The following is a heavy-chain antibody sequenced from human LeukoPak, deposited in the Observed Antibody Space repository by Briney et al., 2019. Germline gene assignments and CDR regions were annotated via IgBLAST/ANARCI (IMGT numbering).Heavy chain of an antibody. CDR2: IYYSGST. Sequence: PSETLSLTCTVSGGSISSSSYYWGWIRQPPGKGLEWIGSIYYSGSTYYNPSLKSRVTISVDTSKNQFSLKLSSVTAADTAVYYCAAHYGSGSYYNGGFDYWGQGTLVTVSS. D-gene: IGHD3-10*01. CDR1: GGSISSSSYY. J-gene: IGHJ4*02. V-gene: IGHV4-39*01. CDR3: AAHYGSGSYYNGGFDY.